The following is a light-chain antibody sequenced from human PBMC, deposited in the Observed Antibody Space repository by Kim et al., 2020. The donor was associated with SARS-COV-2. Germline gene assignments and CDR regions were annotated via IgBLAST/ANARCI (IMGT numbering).Light chain of an antibody. CDR2: ATS. Sequence: AYVGDRVTITCRASRDITMFLNWYRQKPGRAPDLLIYATSSLQNGVTTRFSGSGSGTHFTLTINNLQPEDFATYYCLQTYSAPLTFGGGTKVDIK. CDR3: LQTYSAPLT. V-gene: IGKV1-39*01. J-gene: IGKJ4*01. CDR1: RDITMF.